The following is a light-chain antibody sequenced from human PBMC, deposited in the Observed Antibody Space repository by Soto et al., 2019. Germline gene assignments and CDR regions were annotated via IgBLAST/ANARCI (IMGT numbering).Light chain of an antibody. J-gene: IGKJ5*01. Sequence: EIVMTQSPATLSVSPGERVTLSCRASRSVSSNLAWYQQKPGQAPRLLIYDASNRATGIPARFSGSGSGTDLTLTISSLEPEDFAVYYCQQRNNWPPITFGQGTRWRL. CDR1: RSVSSN. CDR3: QQRNNWPPIT. V-gene: IGKV3-11*01. CDR2: DAS.